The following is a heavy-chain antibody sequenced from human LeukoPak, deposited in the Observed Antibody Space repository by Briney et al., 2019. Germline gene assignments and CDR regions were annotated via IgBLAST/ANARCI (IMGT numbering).Heavy chain of an antibody. CDR1: GFTFSSYW. CDR3: SSGNSHAFDI. J-gene: IGHJ3*02. D-gene: IGHD4-23*01. Sequence: PGGSLRLSCAASGFTFSSYWMHWVRQAPGKGLVWVSRINSDGSSTSYADSVKGRFTISRDNAKNTLYLQTNNLRAEDTAVYYCSSGNSHAFDIWGQGTMVTVSS. CDR2: INSDGSST. V-gene: IGHV3-74*01.